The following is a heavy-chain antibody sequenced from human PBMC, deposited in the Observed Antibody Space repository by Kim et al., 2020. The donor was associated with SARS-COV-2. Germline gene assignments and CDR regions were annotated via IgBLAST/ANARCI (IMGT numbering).Heavy chain of an antibody. CDR3: ARKYSPNDWFDP. V-gene: IGHV3-11*03. D-gene: IGHD6-6*01. CDR2: ISGSSSYT. CDR1: GFTFSDSY. Sequence: GWSLRLSCAASGFTFSDSYMIWIRQAPGKGLEWISYISGSSSYTNYAYSVKGRFTISRDNAKNSLYLQMNSLRAEDTAVYYCARKYSPNDWFDPWGQGTLVTVSS. J-gene: IGHJ5*02.